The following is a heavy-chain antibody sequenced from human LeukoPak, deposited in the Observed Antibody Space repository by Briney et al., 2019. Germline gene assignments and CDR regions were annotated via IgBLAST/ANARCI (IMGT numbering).Heavy chain of an antibody. CDR1: GYTFTGYY. Sequence: ASVKVSCKASGYTFTGYYMHWVRQAPGQGLEWMGWINPNSGGTNYAQKFQGRVTMTRDTPISTAYMELTRLRSDDTAVYYCARSLRHCTSTSCPARWLDPWGQGTLVTVSS. D-gene: IGHD2-2*01. CDR2: INPNSGGT. CDR3: ARSLRHCTSTSCPARWLDP. V-gene: IGHV1-2*02. J-gene: IGHJ5*02.